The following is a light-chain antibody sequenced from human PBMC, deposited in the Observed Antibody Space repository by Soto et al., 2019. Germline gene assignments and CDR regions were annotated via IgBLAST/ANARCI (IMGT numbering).Light chain of an antibody. J-gene: IGKJ2*01. CDR1: QSVSSNY. CDR3: QQYDSSPSYT. Sequence: EIVLTQSPGTLSLSPGERATLSCRASQSVSSNYLAWYQQKPGQAPRLLIYGASSRATGIPDKFSGSGSGTDFTLTISRLEPEDFAVYYCQQYDSSPSYTFGQGTKLEIK. CDR2: GAS. V-gene: IGKV3-20*01.